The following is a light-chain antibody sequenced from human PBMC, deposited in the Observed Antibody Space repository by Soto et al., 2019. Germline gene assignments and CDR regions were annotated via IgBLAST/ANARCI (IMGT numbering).Light chain of an antibody. CDR1: QSISRY. V-gene: IGKV3D-20*02. Sequence: EIVVTQSPGTLSLSPGERTTLSCRASQSISRYLAWYQQKPGQGPRLLIYGASSRATGTPDRFSGSGSGTDFTLTINRLEPEDFAVYYCQQRNYWQVPFGHGTRPAIK. CDR3: QQRNYWQVP. CDR2: GAS. J-gene: IGKJ5*01.